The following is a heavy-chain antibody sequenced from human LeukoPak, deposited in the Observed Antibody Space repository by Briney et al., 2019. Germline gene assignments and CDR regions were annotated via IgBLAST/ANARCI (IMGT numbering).Heavy chain of an antibody. Sequence: PGXXLRLSCAASGFTFSSYAMSWVRQAPGKGLEWVSAISGSGGSTYYADSVKGRFTISRDNSKNTLYLQMNSLRAEDTAVYYCAKERITMIVVVITMDYWGQGTLVTVSS. D-gene: IGHD3-22*01. CDR3: AKERITMIVVVITMDY. J-gene: IGHJ4*02. CDR1: GFTFSSYA. V-gene: IGHV3-23*01. CDR2: ISGSGGST.